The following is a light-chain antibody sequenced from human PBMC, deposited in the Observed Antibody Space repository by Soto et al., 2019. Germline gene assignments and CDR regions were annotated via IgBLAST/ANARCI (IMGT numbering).Light chain of an antibody. CDR3: QQYGTSPRT. CDR1: QSFSSSY. J-gene: IGKJ1*01. CDR2: ETS. Sequence: EIVLTQSPVTLCLSPGERATLSCRASQSFSSSYLAWYQQKPGQAPRLLIYETSSRATGIPDRFSGSGSQTDFTLTISRLEPEDFAVYYCQQYGTSPRTFGQGTKVDIK. V-gene: IGKV3-20*01.